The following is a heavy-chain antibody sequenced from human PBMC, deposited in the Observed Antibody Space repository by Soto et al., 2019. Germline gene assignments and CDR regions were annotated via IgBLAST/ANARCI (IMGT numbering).Heavy chain of an antibody. CDR3: ARTTAVPNSLRSGYFFDY. V-gene: IGHV4-61*01. Sequence: SETLSLPCSVSGGSVSDKTYYWSWIRQPPGKRREWIGYVYYSGTTNYNPPRKSRVTISVDLSKNQFSRRLSSVTTADTALYYCARTTAVPNSLRSGYFFDYWGQGTLVTVSS. J-gene: IGHJ4*02. CDR2: VYYSGTT. CDR1: GGSVSDKTYY. D-gene: IGHD4-17*01.